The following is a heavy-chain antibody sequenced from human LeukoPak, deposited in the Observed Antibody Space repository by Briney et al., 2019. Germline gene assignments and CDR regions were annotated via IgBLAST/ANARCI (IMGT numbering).Heavy chain of an antibody. V-gene: IGHV3-48*04. J-gene: IGHJ3*02. D-gene: IGHD6-25*01. CDR2: ISSSSSTI. CDR1: GFTFSSYS. CDR3: ARAPASGFDM. Sequence: GGSLRLSCAASGFTFSSYSMNWVRQAPGKGLEWVSYISSSSSTIYYADSVKSRFTISRDNAKNSLYLQMNSLRAEDTAVYYCARAPASGFDMWGQGTVVTVSS.